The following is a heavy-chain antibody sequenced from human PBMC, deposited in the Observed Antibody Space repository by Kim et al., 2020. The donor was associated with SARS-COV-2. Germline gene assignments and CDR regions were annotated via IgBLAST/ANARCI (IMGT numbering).Heavy chain of an antibody. J-gene: IGHJ2*01. V-gene: IGHV4-61*02. D-gene: IGHD3-22*01. CDR1: GGSISSGSYY. CDR3: ARDLDYYDSSGYYHNWYFDL. CDR2: IYTSGST. Sequence: SETLSLTCTVSGGSISSGSYYWSWIRQPAGKGLEWIGRIYTSGSTNYNPSLKSRVTISVDTSKNQFSLKLSSVTAADTAVYYCARDLDYYDSSGYYHNWYFDLWGRGTLVTVSS.